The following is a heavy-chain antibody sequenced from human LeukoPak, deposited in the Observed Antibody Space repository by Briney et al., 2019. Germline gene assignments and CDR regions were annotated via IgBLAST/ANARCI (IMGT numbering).Heavy chain of an antibody. CDR1: GGSLSSGSYY. D-gene: IGHD2-2*01. V-gene: IGHV4-61*02. J-gene: IGHJ3*02. Sequence: SETLSLTCTVSGGSLSSGSYYWSWIRQPAGKGLEWIGRICTSGSTNYNPSLKSRVTISVDTSKDQFSLKLSSVTAADTAVYYCARWVVVVPAAMGAFDIWGQGTMVTVSS. CDR2: ICTSGST. CDR3: ARWVVVVPAAMGAFDI.